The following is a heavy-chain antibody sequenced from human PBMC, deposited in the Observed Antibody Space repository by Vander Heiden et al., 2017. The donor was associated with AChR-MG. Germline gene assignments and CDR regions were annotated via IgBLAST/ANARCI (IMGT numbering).Heavy chain of an antibody. D-gene: IGHD6-13*01. CDR2: ISYDGSNK. V-gene: IGHV3-30-3*01. CDR1: GFTFSSYA. J-gene: IGHJ3*02. Sequence: QVQLVESGGGVVQPGRSLRLSCAASGFTFSSYAMHWVRQAPGKGLEWVAVISYDGSNKYYADSVKGRFTISRDNSKNTLYLQMNSLRAEDTAVYYCARDQRAAAGMGPLGAFDIWGQGTMVTVSS. CDR3: ARDQRAAAGMGPLGAFDI.